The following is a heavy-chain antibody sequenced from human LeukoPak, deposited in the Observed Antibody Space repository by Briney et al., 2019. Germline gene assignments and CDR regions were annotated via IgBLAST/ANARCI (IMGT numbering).Heavy chain of an antibody. Sequence: SETLSLTCAVSGYSISSGYYWGWIRQPPGKGLEWIASIYYSGNSYYNPSLKSRATISVITAKNQFSLKLSSVTAADTAQYYCARISYYYDDSGHPGYFDYWGLGTLVSVSS. J-gene: IGHJ4*02. CDR1: GYSISSGYY. V-gene: IGHV4-38-2*01. CDR3: ARISYYYDDSGHPGYFDY. CDR2: IYYSGNS. D-gene: IGHD3-22*01.